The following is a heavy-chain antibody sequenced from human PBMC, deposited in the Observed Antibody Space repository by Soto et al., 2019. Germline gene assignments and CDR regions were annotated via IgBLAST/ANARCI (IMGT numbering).Heavy chain of an antibody. CDR3: ARAPGAAIDY. Sequence: ASVKVSCKASGYTFTSYYMHWVRQAPGQGLEWMGIINPSDGNTSYAQKFQGRVTITRDTSTSTAYMELSSLRSEDTAVYYCARAPGAAIDYWGQGTLVTVSS. CDR2: INPSDGNT. CDR1: GYTFTSYY. D-gene: IGHD6-13*01. V-gene: IGHV1-46*01. J-gene: IGHJ4*02.